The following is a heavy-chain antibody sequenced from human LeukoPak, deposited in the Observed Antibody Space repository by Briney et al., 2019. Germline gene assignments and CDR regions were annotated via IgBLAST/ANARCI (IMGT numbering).Heavy chain of an antibody. V-gene: IGHV3-30*18. CDR2: ISYDGSNK. J-gene: IGHJ3*02. CDR3: AKALTSGWYLDAFNI. D-gene: IGHD6-19*01. Sequence: GGSLRLSCAASGFTFSSCGMHWVRQAPGKGLEWVAVISYDGSNKYYADSVKGRFTISRDNSKNTLFLEMNSLRAEDTAVYYCAKALTSGWYLDAFNIWGQGTMVTVSS. CDR1: GFTFSSCG.